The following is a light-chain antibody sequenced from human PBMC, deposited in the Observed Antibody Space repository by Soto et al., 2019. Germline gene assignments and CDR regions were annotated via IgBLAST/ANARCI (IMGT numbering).Light chain of an antibody. Sequence: DIQMTQSPSSLSASVGDRVTITCQASQDISDHLNWYQQKSGQAPNLLIYDASSLETGVPSRFNGGGSGTHFTFTITGLQPEGIGTYYCQQFESLPLTFGGGTKV. CDR2: DAS. CDR3: QQFESLPLT. J-gene: IGKJ4*01. V-gene: IGKV1-33*01. CDR1: QDISDH.